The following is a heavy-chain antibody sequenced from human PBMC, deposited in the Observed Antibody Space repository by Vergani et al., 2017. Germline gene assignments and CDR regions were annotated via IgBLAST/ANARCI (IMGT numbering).Heavy chain of an antibody. D-gene: IGHD6-19*01. CDR1: GITVWKFG. J-gene: IGHJ3*02. Sequence: EVDLVESGGGLAQPGGSLRLSCEASGITVWKFGMHWGRHGPGKGLEWVSSLSASDRRTHYADSVKGRFTISRDNSKNTLFLHMNSLRPEDTAVYYCAKVGRSEVAGTFGAFDIWGQGTMVTVSS. CDR2: LSASDRRT. V-gene: IGHV3-23*04. CDR3: AKVGRSEVAGTFGAFDI.